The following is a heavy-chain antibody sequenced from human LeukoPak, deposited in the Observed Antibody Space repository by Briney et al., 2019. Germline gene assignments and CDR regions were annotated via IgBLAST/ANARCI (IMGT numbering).Heavy chain of an antibody. CDR1: GGSISTSY. CDR2: ISYSGNT. Sequence: SEALSLTCTFSGGSISTSYWSWIRQPPGKGLEWIGYISYSGNTDYNPSLKSRVTIPIDTSKNQFSLNLSSVAAADTAVYYCARAPTLYYFDYWGQGTLVTVSS. CDR3: ARAPTLYYFDY. V-gene: IGHV4-59*01. J-gene: IGHJ4*02.